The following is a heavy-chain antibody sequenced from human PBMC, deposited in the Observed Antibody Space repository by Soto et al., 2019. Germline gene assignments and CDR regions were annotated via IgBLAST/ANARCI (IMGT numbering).Heavy chain of an antibody. D-gene: IGHD3-10*01. Sequence: QVQLQESGPGLVRPSETLSLTCTVSRGSISSYYWSWIRQPPGKGLEWLGYIYYTGATNYNPSLKNGVTISLDTSKNHFSLPLSSVTAADTAVYYCTTGRYYYGSEYWGQGTLVTVSS. V-gene: IGHV4-59*01. CDR2: IYYTGAT. J-gene: IGHJ4*02. CDR1: RGSISSYY. CDR3: TTGRYYYGSEY.